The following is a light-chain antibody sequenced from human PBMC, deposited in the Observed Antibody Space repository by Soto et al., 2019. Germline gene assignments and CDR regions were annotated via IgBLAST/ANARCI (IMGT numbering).Light chain of an antibody. Sequence: DVQMTQSPSSLSASVGDRVTVTCRASRDISSSLAWYQQKPGKVPKLLIYAASTLHAGVQSRFSGSGSGTFFMLTINSLQPGDVATYYCQKYNSAPNTFGRGTRLEIK. CDR3: QKYNSAPNT. CDR1: RDISSS. J-gene: IGKJ2*01. V-gene: IGKV1-27*01. CDR2: AAS.